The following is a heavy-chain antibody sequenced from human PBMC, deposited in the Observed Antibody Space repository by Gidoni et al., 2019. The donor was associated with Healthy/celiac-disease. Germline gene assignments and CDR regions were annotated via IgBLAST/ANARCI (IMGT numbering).Heavy chain of an antibody. D-gene: IGHD6-13*01. V-gene: IGHV3-53*01. J-gene: IGHJ3*02. CDR1: GFTVSSNY. CDR3: ARTSSWGAFDI. CDR2: IYSGGST. Sequence: EVQLVESGGGLIQPGGSLRLSCAASGFTVSSNYMSWVRQAPGQGLGWVSVIYSGGSTYYADSVKGRFTISRDNSKNTLYLQMNSLRAEDTAVYYCARTSSWGAFDIWGQGTMVTVSS.